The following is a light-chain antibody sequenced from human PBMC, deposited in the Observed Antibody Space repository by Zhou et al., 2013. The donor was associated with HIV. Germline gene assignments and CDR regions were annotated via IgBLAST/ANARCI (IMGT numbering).Light chain of an antibody. CDR1: ESIRRW. J-gene: IGKJ5*01. CDR2: QAS. Sequence: DIQMTQSPSTLSASEGDRVTITCRASESIRRWLAWYQQTPGKAPKLLIYQASTLQSGVPSRFRGSGSGTEFTLTISSLQPDDFATYYCQQYNTYPITFGQGTRLEI. CDR3: QQYNTYPIT. V-gene: IGKV1-5*03.